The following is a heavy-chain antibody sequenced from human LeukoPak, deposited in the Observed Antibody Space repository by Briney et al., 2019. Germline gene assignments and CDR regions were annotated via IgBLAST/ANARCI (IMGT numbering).Heavy chain of an antibody. D-gene: IGHD2-21*02. V-gene: IGHV1-69*13. J-gene: IGHJ3*02. CDR3: ARPITPYCGGDCWGDAFDI. Sequence: SVKVSCKASGGTFSSYAISWVRQAPGQGLEWMGGIIPIFGTANYAQKFQGRVTITADESTSTAYMELSSLRSEDTAVYYCARPITPYCGGDCWGDAFDIWGQGTMVTVSS. CDR1: GGTFSSYA. CDR2: IIPIFGTA.